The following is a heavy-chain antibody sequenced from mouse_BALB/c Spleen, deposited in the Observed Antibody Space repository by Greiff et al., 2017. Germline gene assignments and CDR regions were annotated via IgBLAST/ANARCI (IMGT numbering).Heavy chain of an antibody. CDR2: IYPGDGDT. CDR3: AREEWAMDY. CDR1: GYAFSSSW. V-gene: IGHV1-82*01. Sequence: QVQLQQSGPELVKPGASVKISCKASGYAFSSSWMNWVKQRPGQGLEWIGRIYPGDGDTNYNGKFKGKATLTADKSSSTAYMQLSSLTSVDSAVYFCAREEWAMDYWGQGTSVTVSS. J-gene: IGHJ4*01.